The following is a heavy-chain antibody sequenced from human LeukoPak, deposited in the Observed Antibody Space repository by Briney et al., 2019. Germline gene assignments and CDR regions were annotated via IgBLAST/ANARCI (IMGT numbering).Heavy chain of an antibody. Sequence: GGSLRLSCAPSGLTFSNYGMHWVRQPPGKGLDWVTFIRYDGNNIYYAASVKGRFTISRDDSRNTLYLQRNSLRAEDTAVYYCAKYFDGYSYGILDYWGQGPRVTVSS. CDR1: GLTFSNYG. D-gene: IGHD5-18*01. V-gene: IGHV3-30*02. J-gene: IGHJ4*02. CDR3: AKYFDGYSYGILDY. CDR2: IRYDGNNI.